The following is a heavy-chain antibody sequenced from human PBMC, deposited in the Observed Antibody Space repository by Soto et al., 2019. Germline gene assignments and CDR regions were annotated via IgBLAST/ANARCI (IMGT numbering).Heavy chain of an antibody. Sequence: PSETLSPTCTVSGGSISSGGYYWSWIRQHPGKGLEWIGYIYYSGSTYYNPSLKSRVTISVDTSKNQFSLKLSPVTAADTAVYYCARDLFQKYPGIGLDYWGQGTLVTVSS. D-gene: IGHD1-20*01. V-gene: IGHV4-31*03. J-gene: IGHJ4*02. CDR1: GGSISSGGYY. CDR3: ARDLFQKYPGIGLDY. CDR2: IYYSGST.